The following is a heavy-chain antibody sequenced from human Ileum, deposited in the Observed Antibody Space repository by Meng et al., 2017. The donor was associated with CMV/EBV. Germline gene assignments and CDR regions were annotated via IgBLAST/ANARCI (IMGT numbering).Heavy chain of an antibody. CDR2: IHYSGTT. J-gene: IGHJ4*02. D-gene: IGHD3-10*02. V-gene: IGHV4-59*07. Sequence: LPTSVPGLLKPSDALSLTCSVHTDSSSNYYVSRIRQAPGKRLEWLGNIHYSGTTNYSPSLNSRVTISLDTSKTQFSLNLRSVTAADTAVYYCAADIASVWMFFWGQGTLVTVSS. CDR3: AADIASVWMFF. CDR1: TDSSSNYY.